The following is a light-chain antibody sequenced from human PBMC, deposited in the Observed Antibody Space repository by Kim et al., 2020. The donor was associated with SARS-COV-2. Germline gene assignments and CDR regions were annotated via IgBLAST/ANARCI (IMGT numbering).Light chain of an antibody. J-gene: IGLJ3*02. CDR1: RGSIASNY. CDR3: QSYDSSNQV. Sequence: GKTVTISCPRSRGSIASNYVQWYQQRPGSAPTTVIYEDNQRPSGVPDRFSGSIDSSSNSASLTISGLKTEDEAHYYCQSYDSSNQVFGGGTQLTVL. V-gene: IGLV6-57*03. CDR2: EDN.